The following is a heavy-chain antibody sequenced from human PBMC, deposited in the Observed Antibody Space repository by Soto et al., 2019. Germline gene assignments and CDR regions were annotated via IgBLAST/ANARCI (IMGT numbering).Heavy chain of an antibody. Sequence: SQTLSLTCAISGDSVSSNSAAWNWIRQSPSRGLEWLGRTYYRSKWYNDYAVSVKSRITINPDTSKNQFSLQLNSVTPEDTAVYYCARDVRRVGDTTNSYYGMDVWGQGHTVTVSS. D-gene: IGHD1-26*01. CDR3: ARDVRRVGDTTNSYYGMDV. J-gene: IGHJ6*02. CDR2: TYYRSKWYN. CDR1: GDSVSSNSAA. V-gene: IGHV6-1*01.